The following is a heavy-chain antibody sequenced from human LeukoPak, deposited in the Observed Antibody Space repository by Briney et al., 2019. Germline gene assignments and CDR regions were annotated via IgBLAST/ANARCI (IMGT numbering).Heavy chain of an antibody. V-gene: IGHV1-69*04. CDR3: ARDDNYYDSSGYLDY. Sequence: GSSVKVSCKASGGTFSSYAISWVRQAPGQVLEWMGRIIPILGIANYAQKFQGRVTITADKSTSTAYMELSSLRSEDTAVYYCARDDNYYDSSGYLDYWGQGTLVTVSS. J-gene: IGHJ4*02. CDR1: GGTFSSYA. CDR2: IIPILGIA. D-gene: IGHD3-22*01.